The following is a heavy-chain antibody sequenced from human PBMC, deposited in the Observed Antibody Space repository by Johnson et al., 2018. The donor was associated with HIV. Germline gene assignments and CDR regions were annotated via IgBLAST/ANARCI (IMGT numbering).Heavy chain of an antibody. CDR3: ARASKVLSSGWSRGAFDI. Sequence: QEKLVESGGGVVQPGRSLRLSCAASGFTFSSYGMNWVRQAPGKGLEWVAVISYDGSDKYYADSVKGRFTISRDNSKNTLFLQMNSLRAGDTAVYYCARASKVLSSGWSRGAFDIWGQGTMVTVSS. CDR1: GFTFSSYG. J-gene: IGHJ3*02. D-gene: IGHD6-19*01. CDR2: ISYDGSDK. V-gene: IGHV3-30*03.